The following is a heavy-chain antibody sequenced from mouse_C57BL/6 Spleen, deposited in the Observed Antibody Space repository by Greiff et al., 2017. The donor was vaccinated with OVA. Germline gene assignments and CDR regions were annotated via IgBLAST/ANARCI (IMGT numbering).Heavy chain of an antibody. CDR1: GYSFTSYY. J-gene: IGHJ3*01. CDR2: IYPGSGNT. CDR3: ARRETGTTWFAY. V-gene: IGHV1-66*01. D-gene: IGHD4-1*01. Sequence: QVQLQQSGPELVKPGASVKISCKASGYSFTSYYIHWVKQRPGQGLEWIGWIYPGSGNTKYNEKFKGKATLTADKSSSTAYMQLSSLTSEDSAVYFCARRETGTTWFAYWGQGTLVTVSA.